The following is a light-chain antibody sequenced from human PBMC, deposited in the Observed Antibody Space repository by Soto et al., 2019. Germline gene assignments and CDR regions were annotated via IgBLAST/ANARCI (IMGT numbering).Light chain of an antibody. J-gene: IGLJ3*02. Sequence: QSVLTQPPSASGTPGQRVTISCSGSHSNIGTKAVQWFQQVPGAAPKSLIYKTDQRPSGVPDRFSGSKSGTSSSLAISGLQPEDEADYYCASWDDSLNGVVFGGGTKLTVL. CDR2: KTD. V-gene: IGLV1-44*01. CDR1: HSNIGTKA. CDR3: ASWDDSLNGVV.